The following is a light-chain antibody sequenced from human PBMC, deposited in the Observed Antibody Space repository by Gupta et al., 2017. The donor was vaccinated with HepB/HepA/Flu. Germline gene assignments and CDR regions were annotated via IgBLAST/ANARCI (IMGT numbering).Light chain of an antibody. J-gene: IGKJ2*04. CDR2: AAS. CDR3: QQYNNWPRS. Sequence: EIVMTQSPATLSVSPWERATLSCRASQSVGTNLAWYQQKPGQAPRFLIYAASTRTIGIPARFSGSGSGTEFTLTISNLQSEDFAVYYCQQYNNWPRSFGQGTKLEIK. CDR1: QSVGTN. V-gene: IGKV3-15*01.